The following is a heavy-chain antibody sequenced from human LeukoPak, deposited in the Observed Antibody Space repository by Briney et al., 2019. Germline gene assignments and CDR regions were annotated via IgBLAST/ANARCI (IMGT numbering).Heavy chain of an antibody. J-gene: IGHJ1*01. D-gene: IGHD3-10*01. CDR3: ARDYYGSGSYPKGDFQH. CDR2: ISGSGGST. CDR1: GFTFSSYG. Sequence: GGSLRLSCAASGFTFSSYGMSWVRQAPGKGLGWVSAISGSGGSTYYADSVKGRFTISRDNSKNTLYLQMNSLRAEDTAVYYCARDYYGSGSYPKGDFQHWGQGTLVTVSS. V-gene: IGHV3-23*01.